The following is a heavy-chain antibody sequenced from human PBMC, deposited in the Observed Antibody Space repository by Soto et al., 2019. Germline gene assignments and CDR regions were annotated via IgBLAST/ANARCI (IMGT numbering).Heavy chain of an antibody. J-gene: IGHJ3*02. CDR1: GFTFDDYA. D-gene: IGHD1-1*01. V-gene: IGHV3-9*01. CDR3: AKDPNNHYNTGGAFDI. CDR2: ISWNSGSI. Sequence: EVQLVESGGGLVQPGRSLRLSCAASGFTFDDYAMHWVRQAPGKGLEWVSGISWNSGSIGYADSVKGRFTISRDNAKNSLYLQMNSLRAEDTALYYCAKDPNNHYNTGGAFDIWGQGTMVTVSS.